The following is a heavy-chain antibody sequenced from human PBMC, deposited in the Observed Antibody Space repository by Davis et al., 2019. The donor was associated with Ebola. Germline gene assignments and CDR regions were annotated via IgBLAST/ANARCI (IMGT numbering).Heavy chain of an antibody. D-gene: IGHD1-26*01. Sequence: SVKVSCKASGGTFSSFAISWVRQAPGQGLEWMGGIIPIFGTANYAQKFQGRVTITANESTSTAYMELSSLRSEDTAVYYCARDGGSYFPWFDPWGQGTLVTVSS. CDR1: GGTFSSFA. V-gene: IGHV1-69*13. CDR2: IIPIFGTA. CDR3: ARDGGSYFPWFDP. J-gene: IGHJ5*02.